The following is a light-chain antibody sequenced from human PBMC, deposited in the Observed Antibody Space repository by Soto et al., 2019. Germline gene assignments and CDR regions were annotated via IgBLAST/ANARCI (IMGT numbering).Light chain of an antibody. Sequence: DIQMTQSPSTLSASVGDRVTFTCRASQNINNWLAWYQQKPGQAPKLLVYKASSLESGVPSSFRGTGSGTEFTLTIICVKPDDFATYFSQQYSSSPITFGLGTRLEIK. V-gene: IGKV1-5*03. J-gene: IGKJ5*01. CDR3: QQYSSSPIT. CDR1: QNINNW. CDR2: KAS.